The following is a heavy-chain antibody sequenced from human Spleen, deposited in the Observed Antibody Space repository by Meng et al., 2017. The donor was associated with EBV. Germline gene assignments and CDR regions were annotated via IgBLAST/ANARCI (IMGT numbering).Heavy chain of an antibody. CDR2: INTNTGSP. Sequence: QVQVGELWSELKKPGASVKVSCKAFGYTLSSHAMNWVRQAPGQGLEWLGWINTNTGSPTYAQGFRGRFLFSLDTSVSTAYLQISSLKAEDTAVYYCASGGWGDYWGQGTLVTVFS. CDR3: ASGGWGDY. J-gene: IGHJ4*02. D-gene: IGHD6-19*01. V-gene: IGHV7-4-1*02. CDR1: GYTLSSHA.